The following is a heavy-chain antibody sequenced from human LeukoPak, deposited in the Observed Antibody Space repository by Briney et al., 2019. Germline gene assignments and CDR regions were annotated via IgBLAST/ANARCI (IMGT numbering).Heavy chain of an antibody. CDR2: ISYDGSNK. CDR1: GFTFRDQA. D-gene: IGHD3-22*01. J-gene: IGHJ4*02. V-gene: IGHV3-30-3*01. CDR3: ARGYYDSSGYYLPYYFDY. Sequence: PGGSLRLSCATSGFTFRDQAMHWVRQAPGKGLEWVAVISYDGSNKYYADSVKGRFTISRDNSKNTLYLQMNSLRAEDTAVYYCARGYYDSSGYYLPYYFDYWGQGTLVTVSS.